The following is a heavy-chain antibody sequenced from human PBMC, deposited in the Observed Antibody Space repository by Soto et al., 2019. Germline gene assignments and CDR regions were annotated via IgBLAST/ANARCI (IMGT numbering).Heavy chain of an antibody. J-gene: IGHJ4*02. V-gene: IGHV4-39*01. CDR3: ARPDSSSWAAPFDY. CDR2: SSFTGNT. Sequence: QLQLQESGPGLVRPSETLSLTCTDSGASITTDNFYWGWIRQPPGKGLEWIGSSSFTGNTYFNPSLRTRVTIFVDTSKNQFSLKLNSVTAADTAVYYCARPDSSSWAAPFDYWGQGTLVTVSS. CDR1: GASITTDNFY. D-gene: IGHD6-13*01.